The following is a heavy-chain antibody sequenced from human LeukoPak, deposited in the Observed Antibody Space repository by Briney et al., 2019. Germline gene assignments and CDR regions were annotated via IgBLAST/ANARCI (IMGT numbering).Heavy chain of an antibody. Sequence: GRSLRLSCAASGFTFSSYAMHWVRQAPGKGLEWVAVIWYDGSNKYYADSVKGRFTISRDNSKNTLYLQMNSLRAEDTAVYYCARGRGGGRQDSYGYFDYWGQGTLVTVSS. CDR1: GFTFSSYA. CDR3: ARGRGGGRQDSYGYFDY. V-gene: IGHV3-33*08. CDR2: IWYDGSNK. D-gene: IGHD5-18*01. J-gene: IGHJ4*02.